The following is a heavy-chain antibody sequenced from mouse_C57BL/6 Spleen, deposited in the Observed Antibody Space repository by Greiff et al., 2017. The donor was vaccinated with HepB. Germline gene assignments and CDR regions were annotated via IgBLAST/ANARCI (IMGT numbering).Heavy chain of an antibody. D-gene: IGHD4-1*01. CDR1: GYTFTSYW. CDR2: IHPNSGST. V-gene: IGHV1-64*01. J-gene: IGHJ3*01. Sequence: QVQLQQPGAELVKPGASVKLSCKASGYTFTSYWMHWVKQRPGQGLEWIGMIHPNSGSTNYNEKFKSKATLTVDKSSSTAYMQLSSLTSEDSAVYYCARVGKLGHFFAYWGQGTLVTVSA. CDR3: ARVGKLGHFFAY.